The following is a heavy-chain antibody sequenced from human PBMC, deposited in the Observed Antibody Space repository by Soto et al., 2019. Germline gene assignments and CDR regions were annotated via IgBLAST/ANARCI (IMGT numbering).Heavy chain of an antibody. V-gene: IGHV1-18*01. D-gene: IGHD2-2*01. CDR3: ARDCSRSSCSVWAY. J-gene: IGHJ4*02. Sequence: EASVKASCKASGYAFTSYGISWVRQAPGQGLEWMGWIIPNNGKTNYAQKLQGRVTITADESTSTAYMEVSSLRSEDTAVYYCARDCSRSSCSVWAYWGQGTLVTVSS. CDR1: GYAFTSYG. CDR2: IIPNNGKT.